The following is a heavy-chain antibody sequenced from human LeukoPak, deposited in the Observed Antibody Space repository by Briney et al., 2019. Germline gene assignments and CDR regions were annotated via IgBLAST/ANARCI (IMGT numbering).Heavy chain of an antibody. V-gene: IGHV3-30-3*01. CDR2: ISYDGSNK. Sequence: GGSLRLSCAASGFTFSSYAMHWVRQAPGKGLEWVAVISYDGSNKYYADSVTGRFTISRDNSKNTLYLQMNSLRDEDTAVYYCVRLVGSRSCSGGTCYSDYWGQGTLVTVSS. CDR3: VRLVGSRSCSGGTCYSDY. J-gene: IGHJ4*02. D-gene: IGHD2-15*01. CDR1: GFTFSSYA.